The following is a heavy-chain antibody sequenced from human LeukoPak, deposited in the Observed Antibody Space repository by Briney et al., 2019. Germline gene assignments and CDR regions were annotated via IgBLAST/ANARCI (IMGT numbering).Heavy chain of an antibody. V-gene: IGHV3-48*01. Sequence: GGSLRLSCAASGFTFSSYGMSWVRQAPGKGLEWVSYISTDSYTIYYADSVKGRFTFSRDNSKNTLYLQMNSLRAEDTAVYYCAKDSDYYGSGSSVDYWGQGTLVTVSS. CDR2: ISTDSYTI. CDR3: AKDSDYYGSGSSVDY. CDR1: GFTFSSYG. D-gene: IGHD3-10*01. J-gene: IGHJ4*02.